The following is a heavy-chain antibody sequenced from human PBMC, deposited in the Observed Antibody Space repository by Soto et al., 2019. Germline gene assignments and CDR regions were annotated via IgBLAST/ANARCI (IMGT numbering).Heavy chain of an antibody. CDR1: GFTFSGSA. CDR3: TRHTPLNAFDI. Sequence: GSLRLSCAASGFTFSGSAMHWVRRASGKGLEWVGRIRGKANSYATAYAASVKGRFTISRDDSKNTAYLQMNSLKTEDTAVYYCTRHTPLNAFDIWGQGTMVTV. J-gene: IGHJ3*02. V-gene: IGHV3-73*01. CDR2: IRGKANSYAT.